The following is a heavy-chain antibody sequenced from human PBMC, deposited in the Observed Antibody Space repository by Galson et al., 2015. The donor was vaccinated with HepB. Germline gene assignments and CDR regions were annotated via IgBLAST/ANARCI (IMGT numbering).Heavy chain of an antibody. CDR2: IIPMFGTA. J-gene: IGHJ3*02. CDR1: GGTFSSYA. CDR3: ARVGRGDAFDI. V-gene: IGHV1-69*13. Sequence: SLKVSCKASGGTFSSYAISWVRQAPGQGLEWMGGIIPMFGTANYAQKFQGRVTITADEYMSTVYMKLSSLRSEDTAVYYCARVGRGDAFDIWGQGTMVTVSS. D-gene: IGHD1-26*01.